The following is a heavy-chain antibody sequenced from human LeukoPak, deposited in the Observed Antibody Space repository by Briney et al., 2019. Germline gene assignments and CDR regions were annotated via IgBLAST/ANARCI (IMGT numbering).Heavy chain of an antibody. CDR1: GGSISSYY. J-gene: IGHJ3*02. D-gene: IGHD6-19*01. V-gene: IGHV4-4*07. Sequence: PSETLSLTCTASGGSISSYYWSWIRQPAGKGLEWIGRIYTSGSTNYNPSLKSRVTISVDESKTQYSLKLSSVTAADTAVYYCARAVAGTMAAFDIWGQGTMVTVSS. CDR2: IYTSGST. CDR3: ARAVAGTMAAFDI.